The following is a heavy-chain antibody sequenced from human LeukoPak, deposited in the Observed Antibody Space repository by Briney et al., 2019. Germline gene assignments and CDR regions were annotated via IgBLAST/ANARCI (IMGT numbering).Heavy chain of an antibody. CDR3: RGYIYYSGMDV. CDR2: TRKRANSYTT. CDR1: GFTFSDHY. D-gene: IGHD1-1*01. Sequence: HPGGSLRLSCAASGFTFSDHYTDWVRQAPGKGLEWVGRTRKRANSYTTEYAASVKGRFTISGDDSKNSLYLQMNSLKTEDTAVYYCRGYIYYSGMDVWGQGTAVTVSS. V-gene: IGHV3-72*01. J-gene: IGHJ6*02.